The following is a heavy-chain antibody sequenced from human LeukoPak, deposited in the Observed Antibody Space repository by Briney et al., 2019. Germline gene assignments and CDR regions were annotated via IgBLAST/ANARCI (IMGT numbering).Heavy chain of an antibody. D-gene: IGHD6-6*01. CDR3: ARDFVERRLDF. CDR2: ISSSGSTL. Sequence: GGSLRLSCAASGFTFSTYAMSWVRQAPGKGLEWISYISSSGSTLLYADSVKGRFTISRDNAKNSLYLQMNNLRVEDTAVYYCARDFVERRLDFWGQGTLVTVS. V-gene: IGHV3-48*01. CDR1: GFTFSTYA. J-gene: IGHJ4*02.